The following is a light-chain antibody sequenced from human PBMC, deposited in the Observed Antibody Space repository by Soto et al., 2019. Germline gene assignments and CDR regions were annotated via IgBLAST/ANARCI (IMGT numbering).Light chain of an antibody. CDR3: QHLSPYPLLT. CDR2: GAS. V-gene: IGKV3-15*01. J-gene: IGKJ4*01. CDR1: QSVSSN. Sequence: EIVMTQSPATLSVSPGDRATLSCRASQSVSSNLAWYQQKPGQAPRLLIYGASTRATGIPARFRGSGSGTEFTLTISSLQSEDFSTYYCQHLSPYPLLTFGGGTKVEI.